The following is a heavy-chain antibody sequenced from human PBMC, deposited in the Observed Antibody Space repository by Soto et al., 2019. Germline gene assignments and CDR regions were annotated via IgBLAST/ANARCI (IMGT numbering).Heavy chain of an antibody. CDR2: INHSGST. CDR1: GGSFSGYY. J-gene: IGHJ6*02. Sequence: SETLSLTCAVYGGSFSGYYWSWIRQPPGKGLEWIGEINHSGSTNYNPSLKSRVTISVDTSKNQFSLKLSSVAAADTAVYYCARGSRTYGMDVWGQGTTVTVSS. CDR3: ARGSRTYGMDV. D-gene: IGHD6-13*01. V-gene: IGHV4-34*01.